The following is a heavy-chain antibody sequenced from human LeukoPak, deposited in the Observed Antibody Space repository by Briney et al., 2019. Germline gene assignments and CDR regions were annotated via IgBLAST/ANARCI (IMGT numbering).Heavy chain of an antibody. Sequence: PGGSLRLSCAASGFTFSSYGMHWVRQAPGKGLEWVAVISYDGSNKYYADSVKGRFTISRDNSKNTLYLQMNSLRAEDTAVYYCARDLFRWSDYYYDSSGYYYWGQGTLVTVSS. CDR2: ISYDGSNK. D-gene: IGHD3-22*01. CDR1: GFTFSSYG. V-gene: IGHV3-30*03. CDR3: ARDLFRWSDYYYDSSGYYY. J-gene: IGHJ4*02.